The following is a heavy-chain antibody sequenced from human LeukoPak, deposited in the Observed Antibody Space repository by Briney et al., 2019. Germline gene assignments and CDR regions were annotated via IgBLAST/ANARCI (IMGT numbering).Heavy chain of an antibody. V-gene: IGHV3-21*01. Sequence: VLSFKSFSMSGGRNTPKKRLEWVSSISSGSSYIYYAESVKGRFTISRDNAKNSLYLQMNSLRAEDTAVYYCARECHYGMDVWGQGTTVTVSS. CDR1: VLSFKSFS. D-gene: IGHD5/OR15-5a*01. J-gene: IGHJ6*02. CDR2: ISSGSSYI. CDR3: ARECHYGMDV.